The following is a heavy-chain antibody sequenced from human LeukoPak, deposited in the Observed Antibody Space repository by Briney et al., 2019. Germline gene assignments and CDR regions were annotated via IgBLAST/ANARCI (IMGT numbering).Heavy chain of an antibody. Sequence: PSETLSLTCTISGDSISSSIYYWGWLRQPPGMGLEWIGSVYYSGSTYYTPSLKSRVTISVATSKIQFSLRLTSVTAADTAVYYCAEGVRGIEYFDYWGQGTLVTVSS. D-gene: IGHD3-10*01. CDR1: GDSISSSIYY. V-gene: IGHV4-39*01. CDR2: VYYSGST. CDR3: AEGVRGIEYFDY. J-gene: IGHJ4*02.